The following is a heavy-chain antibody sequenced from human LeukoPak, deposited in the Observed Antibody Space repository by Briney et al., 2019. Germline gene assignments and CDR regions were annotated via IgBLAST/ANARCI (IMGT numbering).Heavy chain of an antibody. V-gene: IGHV3-30*18. CDR3: AKALWGSGSALDY. D-gene: IGHD3-10*01. J-gene: IGHJ4*02. CDR1: EFTFRSYD. CDR2: ISYDGSNK. Sequence: GGSLRLSCVASEFTFRSYDMHWVRQAPGKGLEWVAVISYDGSNKDYADSVKGRFTISRDNTKNTLFLQMNSLRAEDTAVYYCAKALWGSGSALDYWGQGTLVTVSS.